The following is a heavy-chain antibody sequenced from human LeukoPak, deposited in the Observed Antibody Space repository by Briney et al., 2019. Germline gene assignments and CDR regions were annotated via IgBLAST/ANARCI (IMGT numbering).Heavy chain of an antibody. J-gene: IGHJ3*02. Sequence: PSETLSLTRTVSGYSISSGYYWGWIRPPPGKGLEWIGSIYHSGSTYYNPSLKSRVTISVDTSKNQFSLKLSSVTAADTAVYYCARGGWYAFDIWGQGTMVTVSS. CDR3: ARGGWYAFDI. CDR2: IYHSGST. V-gene: IGHV4-38-2*02. CDR1: GYSISSGYY. D-gene: IGHD6-19*01.